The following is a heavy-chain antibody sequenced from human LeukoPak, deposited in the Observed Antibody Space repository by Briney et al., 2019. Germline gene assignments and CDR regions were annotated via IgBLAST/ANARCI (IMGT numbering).Heavy chain of an antibody. J-gene: IGHJ6*02. D-gene: IGHD4-17*01. CDR3: AREDPQTTVPEGLDV. V-gene: IGHV4-59*01. Sequence: SETLSLTCTVTGGSISRYYWSWIGQPPGKGRGWIGYIYFSGATNYNPSLKSRVTISVDTSKNQFSLKLSSVTAADTAVYYCAREDPQTTVPEGLDVWGQGTTVIVSS. CDR1: GGSISRYY. CDR2: IYFSGAT.